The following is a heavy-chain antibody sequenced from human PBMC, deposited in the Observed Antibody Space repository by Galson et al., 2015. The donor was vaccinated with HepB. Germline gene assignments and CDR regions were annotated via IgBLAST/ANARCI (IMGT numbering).Heavy chain of an antibody. CDR3: ASLNGDSQEWDYYYGMDV. CDR1: GYTFTSYG. CDR2: ISAYNGNT. D-gene: IGHD2-15*01. Sequence: SVKVSCKASGYTFTSYGISWVRQAPGQGLEWMGWISAYNGNTNYAQKLQGRVTMTTDTSTSTAYMELRSLRSDDTAVYYCASLNGDSQEWDYYYGMDVWGQGTTVTVSS. V-gene: IGHV1-18*04. J-gene: IGHJ6*02.